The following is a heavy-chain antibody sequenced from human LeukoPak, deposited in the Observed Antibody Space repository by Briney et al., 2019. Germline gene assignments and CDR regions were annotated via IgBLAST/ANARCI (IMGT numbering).Heavy chain of an antibody. J-gene: IGHJ5*02. Sequence: GESLKISCKGSGYSFTSYWIGWVRQMPGKGLEWMGIIYPGDSDTRYSPSFQGQVTISADKSISTAYLQWSSLKASDTAMYYCARAGYLRVRLNWFDPWGKGTLVTVSS. D-gene: IGHD6-13*01. V-gene: IGHV5-51*01. CDR3: ARAGYLRVRLNWFDP. CDR2: IYPGDSDT. CDR1: GYSFTSYW.